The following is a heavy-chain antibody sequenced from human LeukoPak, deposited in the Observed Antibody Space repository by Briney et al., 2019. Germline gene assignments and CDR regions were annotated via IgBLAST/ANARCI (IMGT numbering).Heavy chain of an antibody. Sequence: GGSLRLSCAASGFTFSNYWMHWVRQAPGKGLVWVSRINTYGSTTAYADSVKGRFTISRDNSKNTLDLQMRSLRAEDTAVYYCARADNGSGSYAFDIWGQGTRVTVSS. J-gene: IGHJ3*02. CDR3: ARADNGSGSYAFDI. D-gene: IGHD3-10*01. V-gene: IGHV3-74*01. CDR2: INTYGSTT. CDR1: GFTFSNYW.